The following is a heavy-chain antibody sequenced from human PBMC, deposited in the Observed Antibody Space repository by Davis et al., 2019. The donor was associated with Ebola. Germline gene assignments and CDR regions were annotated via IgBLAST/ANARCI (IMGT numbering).Heavy chain of an antibody. Sequence: GESLKISCAASGFTFSSYSMNWVRQAPGKGLEWVSYISSSSSTIYYADSVKGRFTISRDNAKNSLYLQMNSLRAEDTAVYYCAGRADYWGQGTLVTVSS. J-gene: IGHJ4*02. CDR2: ISSSSSTI. V-gene: IGHV3-48*04. CDR1: GFTFSSYS. CDR3: AGRADY.